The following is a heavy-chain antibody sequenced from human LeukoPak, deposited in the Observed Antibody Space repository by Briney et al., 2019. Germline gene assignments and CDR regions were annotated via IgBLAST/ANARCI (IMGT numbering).Heavy chain of an antibody. CDR2: IWYGGSNK. Sequence: PGGSLRLSCAASGFTFSSYGMHWVRQAPGKGLEWVAVIWYGGSNKYYADSVKGRFTISRDNSKNTLYLQMNSLRAEDTAVYYCARDLSEMATGYYYYYMDVWGKGTTVTVSS. V-gene: IGHV3-33*08. CDR3: ARDLSEMATGYYYYYMDV. J-gene: IGHJ6*03. CDR1: GFTFSSYG. D-gene: IGHD5-24*01.